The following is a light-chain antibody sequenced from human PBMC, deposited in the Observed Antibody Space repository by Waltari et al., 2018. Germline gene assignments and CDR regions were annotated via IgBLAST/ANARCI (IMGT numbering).Light chain of an antibody. J-gene: IGLJ2*01. CDR2: DVS. Sequence: QSALTQPAPVSGSPGQSIPISCTGTSGDVGGYKYVSWYKQHPGKAPKLMIYDVSNRPSGVSDRFSGSKSGNTASLTISGLQAEDEADYYCSSYTSSSTLAFGGGTKLTVL. V-gene: IGLV2-14*03. CDR1: SGDVGGYKY. CDR3: SSYTSSSTLA.